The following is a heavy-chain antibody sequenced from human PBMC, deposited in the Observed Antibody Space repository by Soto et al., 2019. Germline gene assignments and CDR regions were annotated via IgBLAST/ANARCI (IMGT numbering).Heavy chain of an antibody. V-gene: IGHV3-30-3*01. D-gene: IGHD3-3*01. CDR2: ISYDGSNK. CDR3: ARSNTDDFWSGLDY. Sequence: GGSLRLSCAASGFTFSSYAMHWVRQAPGKGLEWVAVISYDGSNKYYADSVKGRFTISRDNPKNTLYLQMNSLRAEDTAVYHCARSNTDDFWSGLDYWGQGT. J-gene: IGHJ4*02. CDR1: GFTFSSYA.